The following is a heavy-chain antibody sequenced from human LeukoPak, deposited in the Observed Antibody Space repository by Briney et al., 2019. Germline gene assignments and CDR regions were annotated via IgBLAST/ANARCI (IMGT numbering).Heavy chain of an antibody. CDR3: ARDPDYSNYGSDY. CDR1: GGSISSGSYY. Sequence: PSETLSLTCTVSGGSISSGSYYWSWIRQPAGKGLEWIGRIYTSGSTNYNPSLKSRVTMSVDTSKNQFSLKLSSVTAADTAVYYCARDPDYSNYGSDYWGQGTLVTVSS. J-gene: IGHJ4*02. V-gene: IGHV4-61*02. D-gene: IGHD4-11*01. CDR2: IYTSGST.